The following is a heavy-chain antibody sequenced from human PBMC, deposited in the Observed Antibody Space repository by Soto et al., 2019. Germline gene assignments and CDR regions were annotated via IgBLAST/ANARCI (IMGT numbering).Heavy chain of an antibody. CDR2: INPNSGGT. D-gene: IGHD6-13*01. Sequence: ASVKVSCKASGYTFTGYYMHWVRQAPGQGLEWMGWINPNSGGTNYAQKFQGWVTMTRDTSISTAYMELSSVTAADTALYYCAGHSLQQSFTYWGQGTQVTVSS. CDR1: GYTFTGYY. CDR3: AGHSLQQSFTY. J-gene: IGHJ4*02. V-gene: IGHV1-2*04.